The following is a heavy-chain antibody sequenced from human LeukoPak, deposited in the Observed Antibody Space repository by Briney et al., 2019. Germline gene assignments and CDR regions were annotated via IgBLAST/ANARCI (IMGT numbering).Heavy chain of an antibody. CDR2: IWYDGSNK. V-gene: IGHV3-33*01. CDR1: GFTFSSYG. CDR3: ASPADYGDYVPLGY. Sequence: GGSLRLSCAASGFTFSSYGMHWVRQAPGKGLEWVAVIWYDGSNKYYADSVKGRFTISRDNSKNTLYLQMNSLRAEDTAVYYCASPADYGDYVPLGYWGQGTLVTVSS. D-gene: IGHD4-17*01. J-gene: IGHJ4*02.